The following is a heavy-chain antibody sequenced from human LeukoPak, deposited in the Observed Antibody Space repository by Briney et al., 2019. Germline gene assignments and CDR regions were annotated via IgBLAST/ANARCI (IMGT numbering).Heavy chain of an antibody. J-gene: IGHJ4*02. Sequence: PSETLSLTCTVSGGSITSNTHDWSWIRQHSGKGLEWIGFITYNGNTHYNPSLQSRLTMSIDTSKSQFSLRLTPVTAADTAVYYCAAEGLSARFDFWGRGTPVTVSS. CDR2: ITYNGNT. V-gene: IGHV4-31*03. D-gene: IGHD6-6*01. CDR1: GGSITSNTHD. CDR3: AAEGLSARFDF.